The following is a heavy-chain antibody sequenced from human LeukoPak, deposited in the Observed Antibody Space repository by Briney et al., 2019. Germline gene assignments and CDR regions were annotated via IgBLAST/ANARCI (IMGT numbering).Heavy chain of an antibody. J-gene: IGHJ4*02. Sequence: GGSLRLSCAASGFTFSSCEMNWVRQAPGKGLEWVSYISSSGSTIYYADSVKGRFTISRDNAKNSLYLQMNSLRAEDTAVYYCAREAASERGYHDILTGCPYWGQGTLVTVSS. V-gene: IGHV3-48*03. CDR1: GFTFSSCE. D-gene: IGHD3-9*01. CDR3: AREAASERGYHDILTGCPY. CDR2: ISSSGSTI.